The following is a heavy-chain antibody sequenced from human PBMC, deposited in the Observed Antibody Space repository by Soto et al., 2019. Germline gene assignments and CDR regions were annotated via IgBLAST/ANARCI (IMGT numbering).Heavy chain of an antibody. CDR1: GFTFSMYW. Sequence: GGSLRLSCTASGFTFSMYWMHWVRQVPGKWPGVVSRISDDGSRADYADYVKGRFTIARDNAKNTLYLEMHVLRADDTAVYYCTRGPPTSSVGTGGLWGQGTPVTVSS. CDR2: ISDDGSRA. J-gene: IGHJ4*02. CDR3: TRGPPTSSVGTGGL. D-gene: IGHD2-2*01. V-gene: IGHV3-74*01.